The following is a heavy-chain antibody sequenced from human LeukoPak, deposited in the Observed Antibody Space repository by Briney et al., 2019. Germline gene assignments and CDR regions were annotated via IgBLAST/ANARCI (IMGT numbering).Heavy chain of an antibody. Sequence: ASVKVSCKVSGYTLTELSMHWVRQAPGKGLEWMGGFDPEDGETIYAQKFQGRVTMTEDTSTDTAYMELSSLRSEDTAVYYCATQGSSGWYLNWFDHWGQGTLVTVSS. V-gene: IGHV1-24*01. CDR3: ATQGSSGWYLNWFDH. J-gene: IGHJ5*02. D-gene: IGHD6-19*01. CDR1: GYTLTELS. CDR2: FDPEDGET.